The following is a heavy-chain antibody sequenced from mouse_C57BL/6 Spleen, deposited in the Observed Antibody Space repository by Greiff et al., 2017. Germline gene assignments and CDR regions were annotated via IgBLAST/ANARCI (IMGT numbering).Heavy chain of an antibody. CDR3: TRRGNITTVVAHFDY. Sequence: QVQLQQSGAELVRPGASVTLSCKASGYTFTDHEMHRVKPTPVHGLEWIGAIDPETGGTAYNQKFKGKAILTADKSSSTAYMELRSLTSEDSAVYSCTRRGNITTVVAHFDYWGQGTTLTVSS. CDR1: GYTFTDHE. J-gene: IGHJ2*01. CDR2: IDPETGGT. V-gene: IGHV1-15*01. D-gene: IGHD1-1*01.